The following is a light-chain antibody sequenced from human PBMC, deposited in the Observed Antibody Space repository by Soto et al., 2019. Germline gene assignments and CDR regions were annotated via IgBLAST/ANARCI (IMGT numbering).Light chain of an antibody. CDR3: QQYVSSPPYT. Sequence: EIVLTQSPGTLSLSPGERATLSCRASQSVSSSYLAWYQQKPGQAPRLLIYGASSWAAGIPDRFSGSGSETDFSLTISRLEPEDFAVYYFQQYVSSPPYTFGQGTKLEIK. CDR1: QSVSSSY. V-gene: IGKV3-20*01. CDR2: GAS. J-gene: IGKJ2*01.